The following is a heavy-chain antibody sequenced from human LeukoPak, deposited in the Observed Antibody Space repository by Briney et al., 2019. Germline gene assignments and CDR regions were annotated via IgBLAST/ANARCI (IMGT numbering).Heavy chain of an antibody. CDR2: AKQDGSEK. V-gene: IGHV3-7*01. Sequence: GGSLRLSCAASGFTFSTHWMIWVRQAPGKGLEWVANAKQDGSEKYYVDSVKGRFTISRVNAKNSLYLQMNSLRAEDTAVYYCATGRAAHLFDFWGQGTLVTVSS. CDR3: ATGRAAHLFDF. J-gene: IGHJ4*02. CDR1: GFTFSTHW. D-gene: IGHD6-6*01.